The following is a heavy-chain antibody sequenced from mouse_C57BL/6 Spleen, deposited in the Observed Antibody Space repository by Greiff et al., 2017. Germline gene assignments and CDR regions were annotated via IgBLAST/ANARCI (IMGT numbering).Heavy chain of an antibody. V-gene: IGHV5-17*01. Sequence: EVKLMESGGGLVKPGGSLKLSCAASGFTFSDSGMHWVRQAPEKGLEWVAYISSGSSTIYYADTVKGRFTISRDNAENTLFLQMTSLRSEDTAMYYCARAGDGYYVGYFDYWGQGTTLTVSS. CDR2: ISSGSSTI. J-gene: IGHJ2*01. CDR1: GFTFSDSG. D-gene: IGHD2-3*01. CDR3: ARAGDGYYVGYFDY.